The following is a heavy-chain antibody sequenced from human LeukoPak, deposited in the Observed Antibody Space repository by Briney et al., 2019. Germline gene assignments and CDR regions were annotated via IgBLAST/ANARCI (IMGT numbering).Heavy chain of an antibody. V-gene: IGHV1-46*01. CDR3: ARDFYYYDSSGYYSPHYFDY. CDR2: ISPSGGST. J-gene: IGHJ4*02. Sequence: ASVKVSCKASGYTFTSYYMHWVRQAPGQGLEWMGIISPSGGSTSYAQKFQGRVTMTRDTSTSTVYMELSSLRSEDTAVYYCARDFYYYDSSGYYSPHYFDYWGQGTLVTVSS. CDR1: GYTFTSYY. D-gene: IGHD3-22*01.